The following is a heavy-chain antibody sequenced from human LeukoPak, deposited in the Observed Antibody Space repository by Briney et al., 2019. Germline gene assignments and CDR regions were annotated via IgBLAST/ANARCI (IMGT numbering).Heavy chain of an antibody. CDR1: GGSISSGDYY. V-gene: IGHV4-61*08. D-gene: IGHD1-26*01. CDR2: IYYSGST. J-gene: IGHJ6*02. CDR3: ARCKVGARPDYYYGMDV. Sequence: SETLPLTCTVSGGSISSGDYYWSWIRQPPGKGLEWIGYIYYSGSTNYNPSLKSRVTISVDTSKNQFSLKLSSVTAADTAVYYCARCKVGARPDYYYGMDVWGQGTTVTVSS.